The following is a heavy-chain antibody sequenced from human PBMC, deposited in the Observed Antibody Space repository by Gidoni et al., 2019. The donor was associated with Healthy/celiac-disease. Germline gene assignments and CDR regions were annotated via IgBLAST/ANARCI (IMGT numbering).Heavy chain of an antibody. CDR1: GGSFSGYY. V-gene: IGHV4-34*01. D-gene: IGHD5-18*01. Sequence: QVQLQQWGAGLLKPSETLSLTCAVYGGSFSGYYWSWIRQPPGKGLEWIGEINHSGSTNYNPSLKSRVTISVDTSKNQFSLKLSSVTAADTAVYYCARGCAGIQLWRRGNWFDPWGQGTLVTVSS. CDR2: INHSGST. J-gene: IGHJ5*02. CDR3: ARGCAGIQLWRRGNWFDP.